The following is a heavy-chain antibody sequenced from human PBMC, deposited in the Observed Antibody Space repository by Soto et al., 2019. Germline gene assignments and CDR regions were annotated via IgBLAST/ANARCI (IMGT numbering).Heavy chain of an antibody. CDR1: GYTFTTYY. CDR2: ISPDGGRT. V-gene: IGHV1-46*01. Sequence: QVQLVQSGAEVKKPGASVKVSCKASGYTFTTYYMHWVRQAPGQGLEWMGIISPDGGRTSYAQKCQGRVTMTRDTSTSTVYMERSSLRSEETAVDYCATRDPGHYWGQGTRVTVSS. CDR3: ATRDPGHY. J-gene: IGHJ4*02.